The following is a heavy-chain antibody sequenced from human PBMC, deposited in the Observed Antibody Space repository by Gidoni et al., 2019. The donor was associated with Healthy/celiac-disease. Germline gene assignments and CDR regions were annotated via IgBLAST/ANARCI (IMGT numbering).Heavy chain of an antibody. V-gene: IGHV3-30*18. CDR2: ISYDGSNK. CDR3: AKQGYYDFWSGYYFDY. D-gene: IGHD3-3*01. CDR1: GFTFSSYG. Sequence: QVQLVASGGGVVQPGRSLRRSCAASGFTFSSYGMHWVRQAPGKGLEWVAVISYDGSNKYYADSVKGRFTISRDNSKNTLYLQMNSLRAEDTAVYYCAKQGYYDFWSGYYFDYWGQGTLVTVSS. J-gene: IGHJ4*02.